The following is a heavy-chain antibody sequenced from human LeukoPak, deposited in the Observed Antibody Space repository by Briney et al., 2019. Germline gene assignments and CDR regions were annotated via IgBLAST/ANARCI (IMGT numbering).Heavy chain of an antibody. CDR1: RFTFSTYS. J-gene: IGHJ4*02. Sequence: PGGSLRLSCAASRFTFSTYSMNAVRQAPGKGLEWVSSISSSSGYIHYADSVKGRFTISRDNAKNSLYLQMNSLRDTDTAVYYCARGKVGYSYFDYWGQGTLVTVSS. D-gene: IGHD5-18*01. V-gene: IGHV3-21*01. CDR3: ARGKVGYSYFDY. CDR2: ISSSSGYI.